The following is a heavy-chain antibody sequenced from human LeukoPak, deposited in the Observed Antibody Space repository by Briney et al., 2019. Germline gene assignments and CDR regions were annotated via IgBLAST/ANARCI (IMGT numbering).Heavy chain of an antibody. CDR1: GFTFSSYS. CDR3: AKGGDSSSYYRSPHLDD. CDR2: ISSSSSYI. J-gene: IGHJ4*02. V-gene: IGHV3-21*04. D-gene: IGHD3-22*01. Sequence: KPGGSLRLSCAASGFTFSSYSMNWVRQAPGKGLEWVSSISSSSSYIYYADSVKGRFTISRDNSKNTLYLQMNSLRAEDTAVYYCAKGGDSSSYYRSPHLDDWGQGTPVTVSS.